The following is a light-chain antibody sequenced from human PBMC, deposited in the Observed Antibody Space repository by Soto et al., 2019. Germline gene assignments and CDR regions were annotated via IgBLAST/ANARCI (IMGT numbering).Light chain of an antibody. V-gene: IGLV2-14*01. CDR1: SSDVGAYNY. CDR2: DVS. CDR3: TSYTASSIGV. Sequence: QSALTQPASVSGSPGQSITISCTGTSSDVGAYNYVSWCQQHPGKAPKLIIYDVSNRPSGVSNRFSGSKSGNTASLTISGLQAVDEAYYYYTSYTASSIGVFGGGTKLTVL. J-gene: IGLJ3*02.